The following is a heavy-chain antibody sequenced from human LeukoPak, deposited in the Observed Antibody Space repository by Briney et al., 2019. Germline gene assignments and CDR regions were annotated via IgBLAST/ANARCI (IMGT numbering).Heavy chain of an antibody. CDR2: INPNSGGT. Sequence: ASVKVSCKASGYTFTGYYMHWVRQAPGQGLEWMGWINPNSGGTNYAQKFQGRVTMTRDTSISTAYMELSRLRSDDTAVYYCARVGRYYYDSSGTNWFDPWGQGTLVTVSS. D-gene: IGHD3-22*01. J-gene: IGHJ5*02. CDR3: ARVGRYYYDSSGTNWFDP. V-gene: IGHV1-2*02. CDR1: GYTFTGYY.